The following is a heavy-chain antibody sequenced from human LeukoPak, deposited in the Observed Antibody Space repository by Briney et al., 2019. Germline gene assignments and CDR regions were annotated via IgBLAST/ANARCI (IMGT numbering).Heavy chain of an antibody. Sequence: GESLKISCKGSGYSFTNYWITWVRQMPGKGLEWMGRIDPSDSYTNYSPSFQGHVTISADKSITIAYLQWSSLKASDTAMYYCARTRGYSYGPPFGFWGQGTLVTVSS. J-gene: IGHJ4*02. CDR2: IDPSDSYT. CDR3: ARTRGYSYGPPFGF. CDR1: GYSFTNYW. D-gene: IGHD5-18*01. V-gene: IGHV5-10-1*01.